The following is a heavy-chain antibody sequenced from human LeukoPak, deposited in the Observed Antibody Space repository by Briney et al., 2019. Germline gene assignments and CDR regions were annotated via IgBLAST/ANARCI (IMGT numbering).Heavy chain of an antibody. J-gene: IGHJ4*02. CDR2: INHSGST. CDR1: GGSFSGYY. Sequence: SETLSLTCAVYGGSFSGYYWSWIRQPPGKGLEWIGEINHSGSTNYNPSLKSRVTISVDTSKNQFSLKLSSVTAADTAVYYCARGRRGSGVHRGVSDYWGQGTLVTVSS. V-gene: IGHV4-34*01. D-gene: IGHD1-1*01. CDR3: ARGRRGSGVHRGVSDY.